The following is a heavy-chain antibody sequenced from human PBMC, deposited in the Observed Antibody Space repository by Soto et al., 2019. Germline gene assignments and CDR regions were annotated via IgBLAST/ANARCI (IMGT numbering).Heavy chain of an antibody. Sequence: PVGSLRLSCADSGFTFGDYAMHWVRQPPGKGLEWVSGISWNSGTVGYADSVQGRFTVSRDKAKNSLYLQMNSLRTEDTALYYCTISRGYAGHWGQGTLVTVSS. V-gene: IGHV3-9*01. J-gene: IGHJ4*02. CDR1: GFTFGDYA. CDR2: ISWNSGTV. CDR3: TISRGYAGH. D-gene: IGHD3-22*01.